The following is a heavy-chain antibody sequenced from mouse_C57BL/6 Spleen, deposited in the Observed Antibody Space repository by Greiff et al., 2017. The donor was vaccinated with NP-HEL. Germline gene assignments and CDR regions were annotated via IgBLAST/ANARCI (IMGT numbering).Heavy chain of an antibody. CDR3: ASRRTGYYFDY. V-gene: IGHV1-50*01. CDR2: IDPSDSYT. J-gene: IGHJ2*01. D-gene: IGHD4-1*01. CDR1: GYTFTSYW. Sequence: QVQLKQPGAELVKPGASVKLSCKASGYTFTSYWMQWVKQRPGQGLEWIGEIDPSDSYTNYNQKFKGKATLTVDTSSSTAYMQLSSLTSEDSAVYYCASRRTGYYFDYWGQGTTLTVSS.